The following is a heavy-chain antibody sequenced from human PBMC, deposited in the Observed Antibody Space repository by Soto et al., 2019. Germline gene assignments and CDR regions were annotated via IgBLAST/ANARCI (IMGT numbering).Heavy chain of an antibody. D-gene: IGHD5-12*01. J-gene: IGHJ4*02. CDR2: IYHSGST. CDR3: AAGGGLPRYS. Sequence: QLQLQESGSGLVKPSQTLSLTCAVSGGSISSGGYSWSWIRQPPGKGLEWVGYIYHSGSTYYNPSRKSRVTISVDRSKNQFPLKLSAVTAADTAVYYCAAGGGLPRYSWGQGTLVTVSS. CDR1: GGSISSGGYS. V-gene: IGHV4-30-2*01.